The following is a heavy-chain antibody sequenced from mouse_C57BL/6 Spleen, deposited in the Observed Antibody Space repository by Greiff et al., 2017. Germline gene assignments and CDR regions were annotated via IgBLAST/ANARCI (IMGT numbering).Heavy chain of an antibody. CDR2: IDPSDSYT. V-gene: IGHV1-50*01. D-gene: IGHD2-2*01. Sequence: VQLQQPGAELVKPGASVKLSCKASGYTFTSYWMHWVKQRPGQGLEWIGEIDPSDSYTNYNQKFKGKATVTVDTSSSTAYMQLSSLTSEDSAVYYCARFGYQFAYWGQGTLVTVSA. CDR3: ARFGYQFAY. CDR1: GYTFTSYW. J-gene: IGHJ3*01.